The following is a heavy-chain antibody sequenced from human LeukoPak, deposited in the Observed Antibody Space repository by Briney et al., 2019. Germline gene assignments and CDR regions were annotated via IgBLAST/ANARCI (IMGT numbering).Heavy chain of an antibody. CDR1: GGSISSSSYY. Sequence: PSETLSLTCTVPGGSISSSSYYWGWIRQPPGKGLEWIGSIYYSGSTYYNPSLKSRVTISVDTSKNQFSLKLSSVTAADTAVYYCARWVGYCSGGSCYRDKYYFDYWGQGTLVTVSS. CDR3: ARWVGYCSGGSCYRDKYYFDY. CDR2: IYYSGST. D-gene: IGHD2-15*01. J-gene: IGHJ4*02. V-gene: IGHV4-39*01.